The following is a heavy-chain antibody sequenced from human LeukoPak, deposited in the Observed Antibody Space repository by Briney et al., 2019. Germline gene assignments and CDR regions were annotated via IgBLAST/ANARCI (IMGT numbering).Heavy chain of an antibody. CDR1: GFTFSTYS. D-gene: IGHD6-13*01. V-gene: IGHV3-30*02. CDR2: IRYDGSNK. Sequence: GGSLRLSCAASGFTFSTYSMNWVRQAPGKGLEWVAFIRYDGSNKYYADSVKGRFTISRDNAKNTLYLQMNSLRAEDTAVYYCARDIGAHWGQGTLVTVSS. J-gene: IGHJ4*02. CDR3: ARDIGAH.